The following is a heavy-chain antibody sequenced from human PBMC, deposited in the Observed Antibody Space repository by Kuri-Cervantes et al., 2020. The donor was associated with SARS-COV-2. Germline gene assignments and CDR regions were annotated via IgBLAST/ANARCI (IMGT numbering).Heavy chain of an antibody. CDR3: AKESSYYDSSGYGDFDY. CDR1: GFSFSSLP. D-gene: IGHD3-22*01. CDR2: ISSDGNNR. V-gene: IGHV3-30*18. Sequence: GGSLRLSCAASGFSFSSLPMHWVRHAPGKGLQWVARISSDGNNRYHVDFVKGRFTISRDNSKNTLYLQMNSLRAEDTAVYYCAKESSYYDSSGYGDFDYWGQGTLVTVSS. J-gene: IGHJ4*02.